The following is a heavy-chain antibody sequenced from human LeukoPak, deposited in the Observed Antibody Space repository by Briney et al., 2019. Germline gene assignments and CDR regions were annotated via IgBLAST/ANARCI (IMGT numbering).Heavy chain of an antibody. Sequence: QPGGSPRLSCAASGFTFSTYSMSWVRQAPGKGLEWVSYISSISSIIYYADSVKGRFTISRDNARNSLYLQMNSLRAEDTAVYYCTRSRPGTEAGQPNFDYWRQGTLVSVSS. J-gene: IGHJ4*02. CDR3: TRSRPGTEAGQPNFDY. CDR2: ISSISSII. D-gene: IGHD6-13*01. CDR1: GFTFSTYS. V-gene: IGHV3-48*01.